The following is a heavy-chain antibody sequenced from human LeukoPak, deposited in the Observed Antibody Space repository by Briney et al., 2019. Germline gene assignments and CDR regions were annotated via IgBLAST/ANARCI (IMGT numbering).Heavy chain of an antibody. J-gene: IGHJ4*02. Sequence: GGSLRLSCAASGFTVSSNYMSWVRQAPGKGLEWVSGISWNSGSIAYADSVKGRFTISRDNAKNSLYLQMNSLRAEDTALYYCAKDADYDILTGYSRLYYFDYWGQGTLVTVSS. CDR3: AKDADYDILTGYSRLYYFDY. D-gene: IGHD3-9*01. CDR1: GFTVSSNY. V-gene: IGHV3-9*01. CDR2: ISWNSGSI.